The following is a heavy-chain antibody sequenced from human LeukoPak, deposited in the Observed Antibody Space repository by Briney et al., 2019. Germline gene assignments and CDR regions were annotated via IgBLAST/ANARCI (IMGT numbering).Heavy chain of an antibody. J-gene: IGHJ3*02. V-gene: IGHV3-53*04. CDR3: ARIRLDYSETRIDSLDI. D-gene: IGHD3-22*01. CDR1: GFIVSSNY. CDR2: ICSGGST. Sequence: PGGSLRLSCAASGFIVSSNYMSWVRQAPGKGLEWVSSICSGGSTYYADAVKGRYTTSRHNPNTLCLQMNSLKTEDTAVYYCARIRLDYSETRIDSLDIWGQGTMVTVSS.